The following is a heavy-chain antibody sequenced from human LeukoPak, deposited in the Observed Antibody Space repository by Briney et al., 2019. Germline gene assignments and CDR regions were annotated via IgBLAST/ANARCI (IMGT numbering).Heavy chain of an antibody. CDR2: ISYDGSNK. J-gene: IGHJ4*02. CDR3: AAKWEPNY. Sequence: PGRSLRLSCAASGFTFSSYGMHWVRQAPGKGLEWVAVISYDGSNKYYADSVKGRFTISRDNSENTLYLQMNSLRAEDTAVYYCAAKWEPNYWGQGTLVTVSS. D-gene: IGHD1-26*01. CDR1: GFTFSSYG. V-gene: IGHV3-30*03.